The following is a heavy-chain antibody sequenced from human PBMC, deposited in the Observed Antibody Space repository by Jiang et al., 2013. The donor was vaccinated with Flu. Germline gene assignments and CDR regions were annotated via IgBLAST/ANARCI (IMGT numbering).Heavy chain of an antibody. Sequence: SGYTFTGYYMHWVRQAPGQGLEWMGWINPNSGGTNYAQKFQGRVTMTRDTSISTAYMELSGLRSDDTAVYYCAREYPIAAAGTGFADYWGQGTLVTVSS. J-gene: IGHJ4*02. V-gene: IGHV1-2*02. CDR2: INPNSGGT. D-gene: IGHD6-13*01. CDR3: AREYPIAAAGTGFADY. CDR1: GYTFTGYY.